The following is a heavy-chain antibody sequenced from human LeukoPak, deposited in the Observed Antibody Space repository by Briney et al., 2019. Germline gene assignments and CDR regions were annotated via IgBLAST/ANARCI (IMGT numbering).Heavy chain of an antibody. D-gene: IGHD3-3*01. V-gene: IGHV3-21*03. J-gene: IGHJ4*02. CDR3: ARGSEWTNGVSDY. Sequence: GGYLRLSCAASGFIFNRCGMNWVRQAPGKGLEWVASISGSSSYISYADSVKGRFTISRDNAKNSLYLQMNSLRVEDTAVYYCARGSEWTNGVSDYWGQGTLVTVSS. CDR2: ISGSSSYI. CDR1: GFIFNRCG.